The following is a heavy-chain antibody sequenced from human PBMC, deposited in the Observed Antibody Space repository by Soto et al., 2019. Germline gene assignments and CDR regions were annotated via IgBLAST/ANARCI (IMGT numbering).Heavy chain of an antibody. V-gene: IGHV3-49*03. CDR2: IRSKAYGGTT. CDR1: GFTFGDYA. CDR3: ALHEYAIYGIDY. Sequence: GGSLRLSCTASGFTFGDYAMSWFRQAPGKGLEWVGFIRSKAYGGTTEYAASVKGRFTISRDDSKSIAYLQMNSLKTEDTAVYYGALHEYAIYGIDYWGQGTLVTVSS. J-gene: IGHJ4*02. D-gene: IGHD2-8*01.